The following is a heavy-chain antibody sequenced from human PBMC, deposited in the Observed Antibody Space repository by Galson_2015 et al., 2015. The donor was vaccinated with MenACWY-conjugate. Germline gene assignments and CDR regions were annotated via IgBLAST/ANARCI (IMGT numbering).Heavy chain of an antibody. CDR3: ARSYVPGADRKNDYMDV. D-gene: IGHD3-10*02. CDR1: GFTFSSYW. CDR2: VNSDGSGT. J-gene: IGHJ6*03. V-gene: IGHV3-74*01. Sequence: SLRLSCAASGFTFSSYWMHWVRQAPGKGLVWVSRVNSDGSGTGYADSVKGRFTISRDNAKNMLFLQMNSLKVEDTAVYYCARSYVPGADRKNDYMDVWG.